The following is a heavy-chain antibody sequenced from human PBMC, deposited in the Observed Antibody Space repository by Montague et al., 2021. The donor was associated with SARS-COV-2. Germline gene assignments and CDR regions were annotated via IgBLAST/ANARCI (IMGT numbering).Heavy chain of an antibody. V-gene: IGHV4-4*07. CDR2: VSASGST. D-gene: IGHD6-13*01. CDR1: GDSISYFY. Sequence: SETLSLTCTVSGDSISYFYWSWFRQPAGKGLEWIGRVSASGSTNYNPSLNSRVTMSVDTSKKQFSLRLSPVTAADTAVYYCARDVVAAPGTFDYWGQGTLVTVSS. CDR3: ARDVVAAPGTFDY. J-gene: IGHJ4*02.